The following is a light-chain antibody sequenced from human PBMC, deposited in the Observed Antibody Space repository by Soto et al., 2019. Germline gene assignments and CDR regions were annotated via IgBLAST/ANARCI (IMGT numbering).Light chain of an antibody. CDR1: QSVLSSSNHQNY. Sequence: DIVLTQSPDSLAVSLGERPTINCKSSQSVLSSSNHQNYLAWYQQKPGQPPQLLIYWASTRESGVPDRFSGSGSGTDFTLTISSLQAEDVAVYYCQQYYTSPLTFGGGTKVDIK. CDR3: QQYYTSPLT. J-gene: IGKJ4*01. V-gene: IGKV4-1*01. CDR2: WAS.